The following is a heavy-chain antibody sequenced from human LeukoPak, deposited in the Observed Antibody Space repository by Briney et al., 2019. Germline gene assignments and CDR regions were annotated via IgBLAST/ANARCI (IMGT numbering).Heavy chain of an antibody. CDR3: AKDRGVTKNWFDP. J-gene: IGHJ5*02. CDR2: ISASGYGDGA. V-gene: IGHV3-23*01. D-gene: IGHD3-10*01. CDR1: GFTVSRTY. Sequence: PGGSLRLSCAASGFTVSRTYMSWGRQAPGKGLEWVSSISASGYGDGAYYADSVKGRFTISRDDAKNTVFLQMNSLRAEDTAVYYCAKDRGVTKNWFDPWGQGTLVTVSS.